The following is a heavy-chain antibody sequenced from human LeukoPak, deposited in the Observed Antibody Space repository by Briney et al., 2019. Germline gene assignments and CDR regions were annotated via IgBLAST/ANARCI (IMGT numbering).Heavy chain of an antibody. J-gene: IGHJ4*02. Sequence: GGSLRLSCAASGFTFSSYAMHWVRQAPGKGLEWVAVISYDGSNKYYADSVKGRFTISRDNSKNTLYLQMNSLRAEDTAVYYCAKDHSGSYYKTPPPFDYWGQGTLVTVSS. V-gene: IGHV3-30*04. CDR1: GFTFSSYA. CDR2: ISYDGSNK. CDR3: AKDHSGSYYKTPPPFDY. D-gene: IGHD3-10*01.